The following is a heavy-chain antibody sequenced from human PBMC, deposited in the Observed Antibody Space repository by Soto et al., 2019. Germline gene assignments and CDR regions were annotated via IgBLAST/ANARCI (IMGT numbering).Heavy chain of an antibody. J-gene: IGHJ6*02. D-gene: IGHD3-10*01. CDR3: ARARRPTMVRAYYYYRMDV. CDR2: TYHSGNP. Sequence: PSETLSLTCAVSGGSISSGGYSWSWIRQPPGKALEWIGHTYHSGNPYYNPSLKSRVTISVDTSKNQFSLKLTSVTAADTAVYYCARARRPTMVRAYYYYRMDVWGQGTTVTVSS. V-gene: IGHV4-30-2*01. CDR1: GGSISSGGYS.